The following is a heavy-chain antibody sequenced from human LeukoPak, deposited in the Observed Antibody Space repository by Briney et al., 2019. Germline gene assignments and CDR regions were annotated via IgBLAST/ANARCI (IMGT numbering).Heavy chain of an antibody. J-gene: IGHJ4*02. Sequence: PSETLSLTCSVSGVSISGYYWSWIRQPPGKGLEWIGYIYYSGSTNYNPSLQSRVTISLDTSKNHFSLRLRSVTAADTAVYYCAKVWKGFDSWGQGTPVTVSS. D-gene: IGHD1-1*01. CDR2: IYYSGST. CDR1: GVSISGYY. CDR3: AKVWKGFDS. V-gene: IGHV4-59*01.